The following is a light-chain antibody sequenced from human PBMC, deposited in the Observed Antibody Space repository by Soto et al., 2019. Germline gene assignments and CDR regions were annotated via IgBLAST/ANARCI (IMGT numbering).Light chain of an antibody. V-gene: IGKV3-15*01. CDR1: PSVSSN. CDR3: QHYNNWPPWT. Sequence: EIEMTQSPATLYLSPGERATLYCWASPSVSSNLAWYQQKPCQAPRLLIYGASTRVTGVPARFSGSGSGTEFILIISSLQSEDFAVYYCQHYNNWPPWTFGQGTKVEIK. J-gene: IGKJ1*01. CDR2: GAS.